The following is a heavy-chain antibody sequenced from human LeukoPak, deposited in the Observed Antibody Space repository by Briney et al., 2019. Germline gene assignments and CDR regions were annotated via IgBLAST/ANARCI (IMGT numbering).Heavy chain of an antibody. V-gene: IGHV4-4*07. D-gene: IGHD2-2*01. CDR1: GSSISSYY. J-gene: IGHJ6*03. CDR2: IYTSGST. CDR3: ARDAVCSSTSCYGYYYYYMDV. Sequence: SETLSLTCTVSGSSISSYYWSWIRQPAGKGLEWIGRIYTSGSTNYNPSLKSRVTISVDKSKNQFSLKLSSVTAADTAVYYCARDAVCSSTSCYGYYYYYMDVWGKGTTVTVSS.